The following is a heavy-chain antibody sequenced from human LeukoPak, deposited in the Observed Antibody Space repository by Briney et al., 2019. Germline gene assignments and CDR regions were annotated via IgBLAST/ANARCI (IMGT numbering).Heavy chain of an antibody. CDR3: ARDLGSGWYYFDS. Sequence: ASVKVSCKASGYTFTSCYVHWVRLAPGQGLEWMGLINPNDGGTSYAQKFQGRVTMTRDMSTSTVYMEVSSLRPEDTAVYYCARDLGSGWYYFDSWGQGTLVTVSS. D-gene: IGHD6-19*01. J-gene: IGHJ4*02. V-gene: IGHV1-46*01. CDR1: GYTFTSCY. CDR2: INPNDGGT.